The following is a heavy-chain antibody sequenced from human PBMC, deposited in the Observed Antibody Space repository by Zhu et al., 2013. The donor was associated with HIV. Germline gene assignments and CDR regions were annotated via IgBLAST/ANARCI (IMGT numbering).Heavy chain of an antibody. D-gene: IGHD3-22*01. CDR1: GGSFSGYY. J-gene: IGHJ5*02. V-gene: IGHV4-34*01. CDR2: INHSGST. CDR3: ARITVDYYDSSGYYGSPFGGWFDP. Sequence: QVQLQQWGAGLLKPSETLSLTCAVYGGSFSGYYWSWIRQPPGKGLEWIGEINHSGSTNYNPSLKSRVTISVDTSKNQFSLKLSSVTAADTAVYYCARITVDYYDSSGYYGSPFGGWFDPVGPGNPGHRLL.